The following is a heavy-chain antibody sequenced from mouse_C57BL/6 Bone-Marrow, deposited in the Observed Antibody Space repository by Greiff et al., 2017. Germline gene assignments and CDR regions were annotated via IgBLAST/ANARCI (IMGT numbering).Heavy chain of an antibody. CDR2: IYPRSGNT. D-gene: IGHD1-1*01. J-gene: IGHJ2*01. Sequence: AQLQQSGAELARPGASVKLSCKASGYTFTSYGISWVKQSTGQGLEWIGEIYPRSGNTYYNEKFKGKATLTADKSSSTAYMELRSLTSEDSAVYFCARAYYYGSSYGYWGQGTTLTVSS. CDR1: GYTFTSYG. V-gene: IGHV1-81*01. CDR3: ARAYYYGSSYGY.